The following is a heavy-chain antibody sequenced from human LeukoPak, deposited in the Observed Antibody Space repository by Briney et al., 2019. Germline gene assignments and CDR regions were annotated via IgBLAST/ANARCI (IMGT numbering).Heavy chain of an antibody. CDR2: MNGEGTTI. Sequence: GGSLRLSCATSGLTFRTTWMHWVRQAPGKGLMWVSRMNGEGTTIDYADSVKGRFTVSRDYAKNTLFLQMNNLRTEDTALYFCATARNFRCEYWGQGSLVIVSA. J-gene: IGHJ4*02. CDR3: ATARNFRCEY. CDR1: GLTFRTTW. D-gene: IGHD1-7*01. V-gene: IGHV3-74*01.